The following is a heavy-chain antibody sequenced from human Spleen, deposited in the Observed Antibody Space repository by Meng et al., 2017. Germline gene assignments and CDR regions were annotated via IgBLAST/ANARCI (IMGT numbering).Heavy chain of an antibody. V-gene: IGHV4-61*08. Sequence: HLQCWCPVLLLPPSTLTLPSHVSGGSVSSGDFYWSWLRQPPGKGLEWIGHIYYSGSTNYNPSLKSRVTISIDTSKNQFSLKLSSVTTADTAVYYCARAHSSGWSPHAYWGQGSLVTVSS. CDR3: ARAHSSGWSPHAY. J-gene: IGHJ4*02. CDR2: IYYSGST. D-gene: IGHD6-19*01. CDR1: GGSVSSGDFY.